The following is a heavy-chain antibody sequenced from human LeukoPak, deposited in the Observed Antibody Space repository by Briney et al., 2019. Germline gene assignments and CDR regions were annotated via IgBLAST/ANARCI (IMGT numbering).Heavy chain of an antibody. J-gene: IGHJ6*03. D-gene: IGHD3-10*01. CDR2: ISGSGGST. CDR3: AKLPGSTLNYYYYYMDV. CDR1: GFTFSNYA. Sequence: GGSLRLSCAASGFTFSNYAMSWVRQAPGKGLEWVSGISGSGGSTYYADSVKGRFTISRDNSKNTLYLQMNSLRDEDTAVFYCAKLPGSTLNYYYYYMDVWDKGTTVTVSS. V-gene: IGHV3-23*01.